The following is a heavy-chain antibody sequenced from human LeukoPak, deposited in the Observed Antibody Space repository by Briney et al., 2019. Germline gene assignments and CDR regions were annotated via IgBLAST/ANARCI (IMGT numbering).Heavy chain of an antibody. V-gene: IGHV3-23*01. CDR2: ISGSGGST. J-gene: IGHJ4*02. D-gene: IGHD3-22*01. Sequence: GGSLRLSCVASGLTVSGNCISWVRQAPGKGLEWVSAISGSGGSTYYADSVKGRFTISRDNSKNTLYLQMNSLRAEDTAVYYCAKGVSSGYYDWYYFDYWGQGTLVTVSS. CDR3: AKGVSSGYYDWYYFDY. CDR1: GLTVSGNC.